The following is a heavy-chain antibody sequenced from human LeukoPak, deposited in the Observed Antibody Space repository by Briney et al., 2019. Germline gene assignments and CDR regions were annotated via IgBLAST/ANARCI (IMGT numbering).Heavy chain of an antibody. CDR2: IKQDGSEK. V-gene: IGHV3-7*03. Sequence: PGGSLRLSCAASGFTFSSYWMSWVRQAPGKGLEWVASIKQDGSEKCFVDSVKGRFTISRDNAKNSLYLQMNSLRAEDTAVYYCARGCSGGSCYESKFDPWGQGTLVTVSS. CDR3: ARGCSGGSCYESKFDP. CDR1: GFTFSSYW. D-gene: IGHD2-15*01. J-gene: IGHJ5*02.